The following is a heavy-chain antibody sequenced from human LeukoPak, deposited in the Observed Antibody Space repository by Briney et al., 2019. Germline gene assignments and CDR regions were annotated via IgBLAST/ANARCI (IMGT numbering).Heavy chain of an antibody. D-gene: IGHD3-10*02. V-gene: IGHV3-11*04. CDR3: AELGITMIGGV. CDR1: GFTFSDYN. CDR2: ISRSGSTK. J-gene: IGHJ6*04. Sequence: GGSLRLSCAASGFTFSDYNMRWIRQAPGKGLEWVSSISRSGSTKYYADSVKGRFTISRDNAKNSLYLQMNSLRAEDTAVYYCAELGITMIGGVWGKGTTVTVSS.